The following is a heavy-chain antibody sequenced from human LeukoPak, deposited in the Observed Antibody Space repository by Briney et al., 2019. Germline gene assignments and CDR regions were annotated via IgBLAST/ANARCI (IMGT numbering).Heavy chain of an antibody. D-gene: IGHD3-22*01. J-gene: IGHJ4*02. Sequence: GGSLRLSCVDSGFTFSSYWMSWLRQVPGKGLQWVANIKPDGSDKYYADSVKGRFSISRDNAKNSLYLQMSSLRAEDTAVYYCARTKNSGRYYYFDYWGPGTLVTVSS. CDR1: GFTFSSYW. CDR2: IKPDGSDK. V-gene: IGHV3-7*01. CDR3: ARTKNSGRYYYFDY.